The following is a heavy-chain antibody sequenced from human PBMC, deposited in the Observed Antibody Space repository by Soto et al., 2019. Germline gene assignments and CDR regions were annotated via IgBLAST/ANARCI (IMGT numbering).Heavy chain of an antibody. Sequence: ASVKVSCKASGYTFTSYAMHWVRQAPGQRLEWMGWINAGNGNTKYSQKFQGRVTITRDTSASTAYMELSSLRSEDTAVYYCARDCGVGYGDYVNYFDYWDQGTLVTVSS. CDR1: GYTFTSYA. V-gene: IGHV1-3*01. D-gene: IGHD4-17*01. CDR2: INAGNGNT. J-gene: IGHJ4*02. CDR3: ARDCGVGYGDYVNYFDY.